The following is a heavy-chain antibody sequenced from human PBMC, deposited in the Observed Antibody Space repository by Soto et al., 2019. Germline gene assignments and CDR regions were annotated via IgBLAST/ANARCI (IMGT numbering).Heavy chain of an antibody. CDR3: TTDLGVGATFDY. CDR2: IKSKTDGGTT. V-gene: IGHV3-15*07. D-gene: IGHD1-26*01. CDR1: SVSNAW. J-gene: IGHJ4*02. Sequence: SVSNAWMNWVRPAPGKGLEWVGRIKSKTDGGTTDYAAPVKGRFTISRDDSKNTLYLQMNSLKTEDTAVYYCTTDLGVGATFDYWGQGTLVTVSS.